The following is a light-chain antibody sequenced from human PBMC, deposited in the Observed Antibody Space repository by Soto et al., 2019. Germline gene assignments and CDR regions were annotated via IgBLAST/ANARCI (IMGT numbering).Light chain of an antibody. V-gene: IGKV4-1*01. CDR3: QQFFTTPLT. CDR2: WAS. Sequence: DIVRTQSPDSLSVSLGERATINCKPSQSILYRSNGKDYLAWYQQKPGHPPKLLIYWASTRESGVPDRFSGSGSGTDFTLTISSLQAEDVAVYYCQQFFTTPLTFGGGTRVEI. J-gene: IGKJ4*01. CDR1: QSILYRSNGKDY.